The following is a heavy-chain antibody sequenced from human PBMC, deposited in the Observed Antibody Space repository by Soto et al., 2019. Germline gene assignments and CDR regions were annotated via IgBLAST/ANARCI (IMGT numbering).Heavy chain of an antibody. CDR3: ARHPQLLNAFDF. J-gene: IGHJ3*01. CDR2: INSDGSST. CDR1: GFTFSSYW. Sequence: PGGSLRLSCAASGFTFSSYWMHWVRQAPGKGLVWVSRINSDGSSTSYADSVKGRFTISRHDSENTLYLQMNSLRGEDTAVYYCARHPQLLNAFDFWGRGTLVTVSS. D-gene: IGHD2-2*01. V-gene: IGHV3-74*01.